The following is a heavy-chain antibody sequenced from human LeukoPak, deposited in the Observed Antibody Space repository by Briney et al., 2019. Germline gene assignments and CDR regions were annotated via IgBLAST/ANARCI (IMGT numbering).Heavy chain of an antibody. J-gene: IGHJ6*02. D-gene: IGHD4-17*01. V-gene: IGHV1-46*01. Sequence: RASVKVSCKASGYTFTSYYMHWVRQAPGQGLEWMGIINPSGGSTSYAQKFQGRVTMTRDTSTSTVYMELSSLRSEDTAVYYCARTTVTDYYYYGMDVWGQGTTVTVSS. CDR2: INPSGGST. CDR3: ARTTVTDYYYYGMDV. CDR1: GYTFTSYY.